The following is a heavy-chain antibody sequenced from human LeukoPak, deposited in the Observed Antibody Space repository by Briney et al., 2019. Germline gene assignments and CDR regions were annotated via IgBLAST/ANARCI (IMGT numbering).Heavy chain of an antibody. V-gene: IGHV3-21*01. D-gene: IGHD6-19*01. J-gene: IGHJ4*02. CDR3: ARGTRTPGSSGWYGLFLDY. CDR1: GFTFSSYS. CDR2: ISSSSSYI. Sequence: PGGSLRLSCAASGFTFSSYSMNWVRQAPGKGLEWVSSISSSSSYIYYADSVKGRFTISRDNAKNSLYLQMSSLRAEDTAVYYCARGTRTPGSSGWYGLFLDYWGQGTLVTVSS.